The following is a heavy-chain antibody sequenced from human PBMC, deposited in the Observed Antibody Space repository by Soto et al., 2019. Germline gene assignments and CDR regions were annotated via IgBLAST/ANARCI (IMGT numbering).Heavy chain of an antibody. CDR3: ARVPDR. D-gene: IGHD2-2*01. J-gene: IGHJ5*02. CDR1: GGSISSSGYY. V-gene: IGHV4-30-2*01. Sequence: TSETLSLTCTVSGGSISSSGYYWSWIRQPPGKGLEWIGNIYHSGSTYYNPSLKSRVTISVDRSKNQFSLKLSSVTAADTAVYYCARVPDRWGQGTLVTVSS. CDR2: IYHSGST.